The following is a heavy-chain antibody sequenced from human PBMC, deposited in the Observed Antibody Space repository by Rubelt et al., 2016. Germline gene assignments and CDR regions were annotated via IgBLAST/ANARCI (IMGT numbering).Heavy chain of an antibody. V-gene: IGHV4-59*01. CDR1: GGSINSYY. J-gene: IGHJ4*02. D-gene: IGHD5-18*01. CDR2: IYYTGTT. CDR3: ASRGYNYGRSFNY. Sequence: QVQLQESGPGLVKPSETLSLTCTVSGGSINSYYWSWIRQPPGKGLEWIGYIYYTGTTNYNPSLKSRVTLSVDTSKHKFSLKRGSGTAADTAVYYGASRGYNYGRSFNYWGQGTLVTVSA.